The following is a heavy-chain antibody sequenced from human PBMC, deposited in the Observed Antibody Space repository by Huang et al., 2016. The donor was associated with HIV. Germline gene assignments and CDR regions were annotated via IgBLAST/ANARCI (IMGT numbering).Heavy chain of an antibody. J-gene: IGHJ3*02. D-gene: IGHD4-4*01. V-gene: IGHV3-30*02. CDR2: IRYDGSEK. CDR1: GFSFSHYG. Sequence: QVFLVASGGGVVQPGGSLILSCAASGFSFSHYGVHWVRLAPGKVVDLVTFIRYDGSEKKYADTVQGRFRISRDNLRNTVFVQMNSLRPEDTAVYYCSARRRDAYRGDTFEIWGQGTVVTVSS. CDR3: SARRRDAYRGDTFEI.